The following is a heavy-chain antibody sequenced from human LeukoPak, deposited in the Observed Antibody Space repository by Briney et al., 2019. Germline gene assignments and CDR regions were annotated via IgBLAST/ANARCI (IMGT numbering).Heavy chain of an antibody. CDR1: GFTFSSYS. D-gene: IGHD2-21*02. V-gene: IGHV3-21*01. J-gene: IGHJ4*02. CDR2: IGGTTPYI. Sequence: PGGSLRLSCAASGFTFSSYSMNWVRQAPGKGLEWVSSIGGTTPYIYYADSVKGRFTISRDNAKNSLYLQMNSLRAEDTAVYHCARGCGGDCYSELDHWGQGTLVTVSS. CDR3: ARGCGGDCYSELDH.